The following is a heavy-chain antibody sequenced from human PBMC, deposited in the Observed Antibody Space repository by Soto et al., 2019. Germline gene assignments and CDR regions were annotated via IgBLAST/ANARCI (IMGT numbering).Heavy chain of an antibody. D-gene: IGHD6-6*01. V-gene: IGHV3-30-3*01. CDR1: GFTFSSYA. CDR3: AREPWSGSPSSRRYYFDY. CDR2: ISYDGSNK. Sequence: GGSLRLSCAASGFTFSSYAMHWVRQAPGKGLEWVAVISYDGSNKYYADSVKGRFTISRDNSKNTLYLQMNSLRAEDTAVYYCAREPWSGSPSSRRYYFDYWGQGTLVTVSS. J-gene: IGHJ4*02.